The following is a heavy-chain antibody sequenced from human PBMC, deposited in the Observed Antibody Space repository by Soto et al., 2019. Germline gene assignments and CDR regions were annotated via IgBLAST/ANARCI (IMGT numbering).Heavy chain of an antibody. V-gene: IGHV2-5*01. J-gene: IGHJ2*01. Sequence: SGPTLVNPTQTLTLTCTFSGFSLSTSGVGVGWIRQPPGKALEWLALIYWNDDKRYSPSLKSRLTITKDTSKNQVVLTMTNMDPVDTATYYCAHPRGRAAAGRNWYFDLWGRGTLVTVSS. CDR1: GFSLSTSGVG. D-gene: IGHD6-13*01. CDR2: IYWNDDK. CDR3: AHPRGRAAAGRNWYFDL.